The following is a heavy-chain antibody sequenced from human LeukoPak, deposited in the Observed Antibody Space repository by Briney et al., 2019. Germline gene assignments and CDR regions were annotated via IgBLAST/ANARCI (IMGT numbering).Heavy chain of an antibody. CDR2: IIPIFGTA. CDR1: GGTFSSYA. CDR3: GGSRLDYFDC. Sequence: GASVKVSCKASGGTFSSYAISWVRQAPGQGLEWMGGIIPIFGTANYAQKFQGRVTITADESTSTAYMELSSLRSGDTAVYYCGGSRLDYFDCWGQGTLVTVSS. D-gene: IGHD1-26*01. V-gene: IGHV1-69*13. J-gene: IGHJ4*02.